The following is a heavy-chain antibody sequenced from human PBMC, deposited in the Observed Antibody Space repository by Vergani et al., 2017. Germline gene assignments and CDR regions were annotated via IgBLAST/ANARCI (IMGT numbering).Heavy chain of an antibody. D-gene: IGHD5-12*01. V-gene: IGHV3-23*04. J-gene: IGHJ6*02. CDR3: AKANPRNSGYDYLYYYHAMDV. CDR1: GFTFNHYA. Sequence: EVQLVESGGGLVKPGGSLRLSCAASGFTFNHYAMNWVRQAPGKGLEWVSGISGSGGSTHYAGSVKGRFTISRDSSKNTPYLQMNSLSAGDTAVYYCAKANPRNSGYDYLYYYHAMDVWGQGTTVTVSS. CDR2: ISGSGGST.